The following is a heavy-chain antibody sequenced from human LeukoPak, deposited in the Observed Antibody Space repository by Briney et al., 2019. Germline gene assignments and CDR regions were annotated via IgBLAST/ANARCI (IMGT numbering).Heavy chain of an antibody. Sequence: RGSLRLSCAASGFTVSNNYMSWVRQAPGKGLEWVSVIYSTGTTYYADSVKGRFTISRDNSKNTLYLQMNSLRAEDTAVYYCARLEVAYFDYWGQGTLVTVSS. CDR1: GFTVSNNY. J-gene: IGHJ4*01. CDR2: IYSTGTT. V-gene: IGHV3-66*04. CDR3: ARLEVAYFDY. D-gene: IGHD5-12*01.